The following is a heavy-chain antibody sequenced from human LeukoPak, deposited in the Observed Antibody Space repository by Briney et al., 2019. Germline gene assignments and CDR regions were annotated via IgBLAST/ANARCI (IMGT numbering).Heavy chain of an antibody. D-gene: IGHD5-24*01. CDR1: GGSISSSSYY. CDR2: IYYSGST. CDR3: ATRRKRDGYNYPAARRYYMDV. Sequence: SETLSLTCTVSGGSISSSSYYWGWIRQPPGKGLEWIGSIYYSGSTYYNPSLKSRVTISVDTSKNQFSLKLSSVTAADTAVYYCATRRKRDGYNYPAARRYYMDVWGKGTTVTVSS. V-gene: IGHV4-39*07. J-gene: IGHJ6*03.